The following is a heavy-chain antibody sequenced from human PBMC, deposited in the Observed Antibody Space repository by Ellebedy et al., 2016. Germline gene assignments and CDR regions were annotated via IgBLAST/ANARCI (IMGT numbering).Heavy chain of an antibody. Sequence: SETLSLTCTVSDDSITEYYWSWIRQPPGKGLDYIGYVFYTGITNYNPSLMGRVTISMDTSTKQLTLRLTSVTAADTAVYYCARAHSAFYYDNSGDPVRDWYFDLWGRGTLVTVSS. J-gene: IGHJ2*01. D-gene: IGHD3-22*01. V-gene: IGHV4-59*01. CDR1: DDSITEYY. CDR3: ARAHSAFYYDNSGDPVRDWYFDL. CDR2: VFYTGIT.